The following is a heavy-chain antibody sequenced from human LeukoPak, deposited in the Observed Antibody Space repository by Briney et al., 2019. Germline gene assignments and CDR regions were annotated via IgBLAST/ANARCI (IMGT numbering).Heavy chain of an antibody. CDR3: ARETKYCSGGSCYSDGLDI. V-gene: IGHV4-4*07. Sequence: PSETLSLTCTVSGGSISSYYWSWIRQPAGKGLEWIGRIYTSGSTNYNPSLKSRVTISVDTSKKQFSLELSSVTAADTAVYYCARETKYCSGGSCYSDGLDIWGQGTMVTVSS. J-gene: IGHJ3*02. CDR1: GGSISSYY. CDR2: IYTSGST. D-gene: IGHD2-15*01.